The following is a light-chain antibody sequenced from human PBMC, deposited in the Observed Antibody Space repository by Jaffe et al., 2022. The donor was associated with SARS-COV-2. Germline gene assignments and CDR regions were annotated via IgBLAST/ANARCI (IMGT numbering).Light chain of an antibody. J-gene: IGLJ3*02. V-gene: IGLV2-14*01. CDR2: DVS. Sequence: QSALTLPASVSGSPGQSITISCTGTSSDVGGYNYVSWYQQHPGKAPKLMIYDVSHRPLGVSNRFSGSKSGNTASLTISGLQAEDEAHYYCSSYSASSTLEFGGGTKLTVL. CDR1: SSDVGGYNY. CDR3: SSYSASSTLE.